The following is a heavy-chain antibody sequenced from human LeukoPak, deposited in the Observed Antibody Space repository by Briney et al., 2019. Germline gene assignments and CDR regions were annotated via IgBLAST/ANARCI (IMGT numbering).Heavy chain of an antibody. V-gene: IGHV4-39*07. CDR3: ARESGSYGRFDP. D-gene: IGHD1-26*01. Sequence: SETLSLTCTVSGGSISSGSYYWSWIRQPPGKGLEWIGSIYYSGSTYYDPSLKSRVTISVDTSKNQFSLKLSSVTAADTAVYYCARESGSYGRFDPWGQGTLVTVSS. J-gene: IGHJ5*02. CDR1: GGSISSGSYY. CDR2: IYYSGST.